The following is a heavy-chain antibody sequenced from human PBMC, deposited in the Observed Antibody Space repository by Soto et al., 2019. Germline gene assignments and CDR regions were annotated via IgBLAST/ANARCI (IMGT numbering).Heavy chain of an antibody. V-gene: IGHV4-30-2*01. CDR3: ARAITVTSPGGWGYYYHGMDV. CDR1: GGSISSGGYS. J-gene: IGHJ6*02. D-gene: IGHD4-17*01. CDR2: IYHSGST. Sequence: SETLSLTCAVSGGSISSGGYSWSWIRQPPGKGLEWIGYIYHSGSTYYNPSLKSRVTISVDRSKNQFSLKLSSVTAADTAVYYCARAITVTSPGGWGYYYHGMDVWGQGTTVTVSS.